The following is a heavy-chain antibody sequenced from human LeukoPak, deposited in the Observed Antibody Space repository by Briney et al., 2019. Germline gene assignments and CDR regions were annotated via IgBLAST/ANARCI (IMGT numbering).Heavy chain of an antibody. J-gene: IGHJ6*02. CDR1: GRTIGLYG. D-gene: IGHD3-10*01. V-gene: IGHV3-33*07. Sequence: GRSLRLSCEASGRTIGLYGMFWVRQAPGKGLEWVAAIWFDGSNKYYADSVKGRFTISRDNSRNTVLLQMDSLSAEDTAVYYCAREKYEGSGSHYFALDVWGQGTMVIVSS. CDR3: AREKYEGSGSHYFALDV. CDR2: IWFDGSNK.